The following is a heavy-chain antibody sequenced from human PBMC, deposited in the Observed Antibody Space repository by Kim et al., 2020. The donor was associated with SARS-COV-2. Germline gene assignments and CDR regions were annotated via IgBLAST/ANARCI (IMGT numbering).Heavy chain of an antibody. Sequence: SETLSLTCAVYGGSFSGYYWSWIRQPPGKGLEWIGEINHSGSTNYNPSLKSRVTISVDTSKNQFSLKLSSVTAADTAVYYCARGGGIRFLEWLLSKPNWFDPRGQGTLVTVSS. J-gene: IGHJ5*02. V-gene: IGHV4-34*01. CDR3: ARGGGIRFLEWLLSKPNWFDP. D-gene: IGHD3-3*01. CDR2: INHSGST. CDR1: GGSFSGYY.